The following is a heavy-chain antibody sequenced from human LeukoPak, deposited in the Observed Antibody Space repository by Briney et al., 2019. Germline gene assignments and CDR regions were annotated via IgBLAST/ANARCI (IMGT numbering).Heavy chain of an antibody. J-gene: IGHJ6*02. V-gene: IGHV1-8*01. D-gene: IGHD3-10*01. CDR1: GYTFTNYD. CDR3: ARGYYYGSGSPGPYYYYGMDV. CDR2: MNPNSGNT. Sequence: ASVTVSYKASGYTFTNYDINWVRQATGQGLEWMGWMNPNSGNTGYAQKFQGRVTMTRNTSISTAYMELSSLRSEDTAVYYCARGYYYGSGSPGPYYYYGMDVWGQGTTVTVSS.